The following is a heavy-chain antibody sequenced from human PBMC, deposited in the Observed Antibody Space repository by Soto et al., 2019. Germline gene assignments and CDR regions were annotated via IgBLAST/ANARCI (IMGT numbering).Heavy chain of an antibody. CDR2: IYYSGST. D-gene: IGHD1-26*01. Sequence: SETLSLNLNDTGVTISCISYYWGWIRQPPGKGLEWIGSIYYSGSTYYNPSLKSRVTISVDTSKNQFSLKLSSVTAADTAVYYCARRYGGNFDYWGQG. CDR3: ARRYGGNFDY. V-gene: IGHV4-39*01. CDR1: GVTISCISYY. J-gene: IGHJ4*02.